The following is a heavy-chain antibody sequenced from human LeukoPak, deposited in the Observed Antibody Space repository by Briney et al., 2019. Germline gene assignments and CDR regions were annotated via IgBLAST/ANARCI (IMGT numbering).Heavy chain of an antibody. CDR2: MNPNSGNT. Sequence: ASVKVSCKASGYTFTSYDINWVRQATGQGFEWMGWMNPNSGNTGYAQKFQGRVTMTRNTSISTAYMELSSLRSEDTAVYYCARDDQAYDSSGYRAFDIWGQGTMVTVSS. CDR3: ARDDQAYDSSGYRAFDI. CDR1: GYTFTSYD. D-gene: IGHD3-22*01. J-gene: IGHJ3*02. V-gene: IGHV1-8*01.